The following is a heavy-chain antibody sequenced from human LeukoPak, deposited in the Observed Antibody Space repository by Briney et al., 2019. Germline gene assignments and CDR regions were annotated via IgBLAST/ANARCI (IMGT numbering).Heavy chain of an antibody. CDR2: IKRKADGGTA. Sequence: GGSLRLSCAESGFTLTTTWMSWVRQARERGLEWVGFIKRKADGGTADYAAPVKGRFTISRDNAKNTLYLQTNSLRAEDTAIYYCLRDVIRRGQGTLVTVFS. D-gene: IGHD5-24*01. CDR1: GFTLTTTW. J-gene: IGHJ4*02. V-gene: IGHV3-15*05. CDR3: LRDVIR.